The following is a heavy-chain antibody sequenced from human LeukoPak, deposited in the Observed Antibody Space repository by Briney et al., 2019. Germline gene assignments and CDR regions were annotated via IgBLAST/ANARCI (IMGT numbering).Heavy chain of an antibody. V-gene: IGHV3-11*01. CDR1: GFTFSDYY. CDR3: AREGLAAAGTQHYFYYYYMDV. CDR2: ISSSGSTI. J-gene: IGHJ6*03. Sequence: GGSLRLSCAASGFTFSDYYMSWSRQAPGKGLEWVSYISSSGSTIYYADSVKGRFTISRDNAKNALYLQMNSLRAEDTAVYYCAREGLAAAGTQHYFYYYYMDVWGKGTTVTVSS. D-gene: IGHD6-13*01.